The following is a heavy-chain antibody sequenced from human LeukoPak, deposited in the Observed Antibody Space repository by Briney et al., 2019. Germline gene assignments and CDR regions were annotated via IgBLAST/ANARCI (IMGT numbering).Heavy chain of an antibody. J-gene: IGHJ5*02. CDR2: IIPIFGTA. CDR3: AVFSGSSYNWFDP. CDR1: GGTFSSYA. V-gene: IGHV1-69*05. D-gene: IGHD3-10*01. Sequence: ASVKVSCKASGGTFSSYAISWVRQAPGQGLEWMGGIIPIFGTANYAQKFQGRVTITTDESPSTACMELSSLRSEDTAVYYCAVFSGSSYNWFDPWGQGTLVTVS.